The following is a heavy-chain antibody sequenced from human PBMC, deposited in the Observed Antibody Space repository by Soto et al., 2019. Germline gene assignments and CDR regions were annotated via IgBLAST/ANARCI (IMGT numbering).Heavy chain of an antibody. CDR1: GFTFSSYS. CDR3: AREDMAYDYIWGSYRYTPQFDY. J-gene: IGHJ4*02. V-gene: IGHV3-48*01. CDR2: ISSSSSTI. Sequence: GGSLRLSCAASGFTFSSYSMNWVRQAPGKGLEWVSYISSSSSTIYYADSVKDRFTISRDNAKNSLYLQMNSLRAEDTAVYYCAREDMAYDYIWGSYRYTPQFDYWGQGTLVTVSS. D-gene: IGHD3-16*02.